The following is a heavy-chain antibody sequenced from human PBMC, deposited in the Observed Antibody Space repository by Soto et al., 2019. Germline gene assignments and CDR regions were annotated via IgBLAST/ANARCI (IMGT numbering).Heavy chain of an antibody. Sequence: DVQLLESGGGLVQPGGSLSLSYAASGFTFRSYAMSWVRQAPGKGLEWVSGISGSGISTHYADSVKGRFTVSRDNSKNTLYLQMNSLRAEDTAVYNCAKEPVGPDWYFDLWGRGTLVTVSS. CDR3: AKEPVGPDWYFDL. J-gene: IGHJ2*01. CDR1: GFTFRSYA. CDR2: ISGSGIST. V-gene: IGHV3-23*01.